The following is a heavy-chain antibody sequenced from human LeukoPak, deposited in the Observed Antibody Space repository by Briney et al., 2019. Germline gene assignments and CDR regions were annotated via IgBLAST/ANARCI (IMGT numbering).Heavy chain of an antibody. CDR1: GYTLTELS. J-gene: IGHJ6*02. D-gene: IGHD1-14*01. Sequence: ASVTVSCTVSGYTLTELSMHWVRQAPGKGLEWMGGFDPEDGETIYAQKFQDRVSMTRDTSASAAYMELSSLRSEDTAVYYCARATTDYYYYYGMDVWGQGTTVTVSS. V-gene: IGHV1-24*01. CDR2: FDPEDGET. CDR3: ARATTDYYYYYGMDV.